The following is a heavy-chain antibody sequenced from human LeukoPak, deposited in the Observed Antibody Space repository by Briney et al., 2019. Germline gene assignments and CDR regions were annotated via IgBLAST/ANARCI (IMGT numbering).Heavy chain of an antibody. D-gene: IGHD3-16*01. J-gene: IGHJ4*02. Sequence: GGSLRLSCAASGFTFSSYAMHWVRQAPGKGLEWVAVISYDGSNKYYADSVKGRFTISRDNSKNTLYLQMNSLRAEDTAVYYCAKDPGYSLGAYYEGYWGQGTLVTVSS. V-gene: IGHV3-30-3*02. CDR2: ISYDGSNK. CDR1: GFTFSSYA. CDR3: AKDPGYSLGAYYEGY.